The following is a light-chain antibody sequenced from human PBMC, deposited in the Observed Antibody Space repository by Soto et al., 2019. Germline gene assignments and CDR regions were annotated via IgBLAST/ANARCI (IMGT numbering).Light chain of an antibody. CDR3: QQYGKSTPIT. J-gene: IGKJ5*01. Sequence: ETVLTQSPGTLSLSPGERATLSCRASQSVFSNYLAWFQQKPGQAPRLLIHGASSRATGIPDRFSGSGSGTDFTLTISRLEPEDFAVYYCQQYGKSTPITFGQGTRLEIK. CDR1: QSVFSNY. V-gene: IGKV3-20*01. CDR2: GAS.